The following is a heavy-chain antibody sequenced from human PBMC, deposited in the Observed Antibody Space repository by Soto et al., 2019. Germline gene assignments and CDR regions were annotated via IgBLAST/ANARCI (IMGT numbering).Heavy chain of an antibody. CDR1: GFIFINYG. D-gene: IGHD6-13*01. V-gene: IGHV3-30*18. Sequence: QVQLVESGGGVVQPGRSLRLSCAASGFIFINYGMHWVRQAPGKGLEWLAVISYDGTIQYYVDSVKGRFTISRDNSNNTLFLQMNSLRPEDTAVYFCAKSRPGSSWYEGDSWGQGTLVTASS. CDR3: AKSRPGSSWYEGDS. CDR2: ISYDGTIQ. J-gene: IGHJ4*02.